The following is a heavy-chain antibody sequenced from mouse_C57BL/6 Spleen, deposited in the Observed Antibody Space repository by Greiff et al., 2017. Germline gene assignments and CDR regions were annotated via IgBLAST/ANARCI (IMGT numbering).Heavy chain of an antibody. CDR2: IYPGNSDT. CDR3: TTGERGAYYAMDY. CDR1: GYTFTSYW. Sequence: EVHLVESGTVLARPGASVKMSCKTSGYTFTSYWMHWVKQRPGQGLEWIGAIYPGNSDTSYNQKFKGKAKLTAVTSASTAYMELSSLTNEDSAVYYCTTGERGAYYAMDYWGQGTSVTVSS. V-gene: IGHV1-5*01. J-gene: IGHJ4*01.